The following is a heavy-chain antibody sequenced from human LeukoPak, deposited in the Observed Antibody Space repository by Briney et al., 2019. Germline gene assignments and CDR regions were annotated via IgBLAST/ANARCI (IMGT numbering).Heavy chain of an antibody. CDR1: GITLSNYA. V-gene: IGHV3-23*01. J-gene: IGHJ4*02. CDR2: ISGSGGGT. D-gene: IGHD3-22*01. Sequence: GGSLRLSCAVSGITLSNYAMTWVRQAPGKGLEWVAAISGSGGGTNYADSVKGRFTISRDNSKNTLYLQMNNLRVDDTAVYFCAKRGVVIRVILVGFHKEAYYFDSWGQGALVTVSS. CDR3: AKRGVVIRVILVGFHKEAYYFDS.